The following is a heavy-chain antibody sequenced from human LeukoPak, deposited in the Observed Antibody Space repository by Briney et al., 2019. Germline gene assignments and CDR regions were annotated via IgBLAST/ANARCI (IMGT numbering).Heavy chain of an antibody. CDR1: GFTFSNYW. Sequence: GGSLRLSCAASGFTFSNYWMSWVRQAPGKGLEWVANIKADGSMKNYMDSMKGRFTISRDNAKNSLYLQMNSLRAEDTAVYFCARDGPWFGEFFDYWGQGTLVTVSS. D-gene: IGHD3-10*01. J-gene: IGHJ4*02. CDR3: ARDGPWFGEFFDY. V-gene: IGHV3-7*01. CDR2: IKADGSMK.